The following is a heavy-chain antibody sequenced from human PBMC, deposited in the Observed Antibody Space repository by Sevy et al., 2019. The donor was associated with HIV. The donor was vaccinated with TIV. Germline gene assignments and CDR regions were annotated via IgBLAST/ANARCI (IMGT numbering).Heavy chain of an antibody. V-gene: IGHV1-69*13. J-gene: IGHJ4*02. CDR1: GGTFSSYG. CDR2: IIPIFGTA. Sequence: ASVKVSCKASGGTFSSYGISWVRQAPGQGLEWMGWIIPIFGTANYAQKFQGRVTITADESTSTAYMELSSLRSEDTAVYYCAGGDITTVTTYSSDWGQGTLVTVSS. CDR3: AGGDITTVTTYSSD. D-gene: IGHD4-17*01.